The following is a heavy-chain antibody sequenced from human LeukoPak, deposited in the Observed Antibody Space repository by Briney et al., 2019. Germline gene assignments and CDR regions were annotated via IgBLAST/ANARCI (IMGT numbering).Heavy chain of an antibody. CDR1: GFTFSSYW. CDR2: INSDGSST. CDR3: ARGGSSGWSDYYYGMDV. V-gene: IGHV3-74*01. D-gene: IGHD6-19*01. J-gene: IGHJ6*04. Sequence: QSGGSLRLSCAASGFTFSSYWMHWVRQAPGKGLVWVSRINSDGSSTSYADSVKGRFTISRDNAKNTLYLQMNSLRAEDTAVYYCARGGSSGWSDYYYGMDVWGKGTTVTVSS.